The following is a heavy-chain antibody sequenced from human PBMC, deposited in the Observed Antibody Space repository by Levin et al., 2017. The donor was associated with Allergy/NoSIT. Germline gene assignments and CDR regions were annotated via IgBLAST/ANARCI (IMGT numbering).Heavy chain of an antibody. CDR2: VKSKADGGKI. J-gene: IGHJ3*02. V-gene: IGHV3-15*01. CDR1: GFTFSNAW. CDR3: TTPLRYFDWLYDAFDI. Sequence: GESLKISCAASGFTFSNAWMSWVRQAPGKGLEWIGRVKSKADGGKIDYAATVKGRFTISRDDSKNTVYLEMNSLRTEDTAVYYCTTPLRYFDWLYDAFDIWGQGTRVTVSS. D-gene: IGHD3-9*01.